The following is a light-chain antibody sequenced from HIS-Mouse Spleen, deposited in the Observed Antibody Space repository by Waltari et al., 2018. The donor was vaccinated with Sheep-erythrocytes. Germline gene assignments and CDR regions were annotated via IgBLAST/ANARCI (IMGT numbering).Light chain of an antibody. V-gene: IGLV3-25*03. CDR2: KDS. CDR3: QSADSSGTYV. J-gene: IGLJ1*01. CDR1: AFPTQY. Sequence: SYDLTQPPSVSVSPGQTARITCSGDAFPTQYAYWYQKKPGQAPVVVIYKDSERPSGIPERFSGSSSGTTVTLTISGVQAEDEADYYCQSADSSGTYVFGTGTKVTVL.